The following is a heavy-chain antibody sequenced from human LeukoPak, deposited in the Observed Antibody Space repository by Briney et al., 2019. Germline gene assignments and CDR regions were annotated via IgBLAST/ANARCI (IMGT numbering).Heavy chain of an antibody. Sequence: GGSLRLSCAASGFTFSSYGMHWVRQAPGKGLEWVAVIWYDGSNKYYADSVKGRFTISRDNSKNTLYLQMNSLRAEDTAVYYCARDGAPPTYYYYYGMDVWGQGTTVTVSS. CDR2: IWYDGSNK. D-gene: IGHD3-16*01. V-gene: IGHV3-30*19. CDR3: ARDGAPPTYYYYYGMDV. J-gene: IGHJ6*02. CDR1: GFTFSSYG.